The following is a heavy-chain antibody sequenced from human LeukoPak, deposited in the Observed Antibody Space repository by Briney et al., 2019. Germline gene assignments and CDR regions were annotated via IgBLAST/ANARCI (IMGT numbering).Heavy chain of an antibody. CDR3: ARDELREWLVGYYFDS. V-gene: IGHV3-33*08. CDR1: GFTFNSYG. D-gene: IGHD6-19*01. Sequence: GGSLRLSCAASGFTFNSYGMHWVRQAPGQGLEWVAVIWYDGSSEYYADSVKGRFTISRDNSKNTLYLQMNSLRAEDTAVYYCARDELREWLVGYYFDSWGPGTLVTVSS. CDR2: IWYDGSSE. J-gene: IGHJ4*02.